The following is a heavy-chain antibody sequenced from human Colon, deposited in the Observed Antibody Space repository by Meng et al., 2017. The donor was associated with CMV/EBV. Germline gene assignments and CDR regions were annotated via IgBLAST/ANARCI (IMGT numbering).Heavy chain of an antibody. CDR2: MNPNSGNT. J-gene: IGHJ6*02. Sequence: KVSCKASGYTFTSYDINWVRQATGQGLEWMGWMNPNSGNTGYAQKFQGRVTITRNTSISTAYMELSSLRSEDTAVYYCATSLIVVVPAAPYYYYGMDVWGQGTTVTVSS. V-gene: IGHV1-8*03. D-gene: IGHD2-2*01. CDR3: ATSLIVVVPAAPYYYYGMDV. CDR1: GYTFTSYD.